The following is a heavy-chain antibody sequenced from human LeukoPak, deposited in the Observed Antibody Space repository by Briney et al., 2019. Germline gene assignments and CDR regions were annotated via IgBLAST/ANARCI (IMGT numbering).Heavy chain of an antibody. Sequence: SETLSLTCTVSGGSISGYYWSWIRRPPGKGLEWIGHIYYSGSADYNASLKSRATMFADTSKNEFSLTLRSVTAADTAVYYCARVGDSSGYSVLDSWGQGTLVTVSS. CDR1: GGSISGYY. J-gene: IGHJ4*02. D-gene: IGHD3-22*01. CDR2: IYYSGSA. V-gene: IGHV4-59*01. CDR3: ARVGDSSGYSVLDS.